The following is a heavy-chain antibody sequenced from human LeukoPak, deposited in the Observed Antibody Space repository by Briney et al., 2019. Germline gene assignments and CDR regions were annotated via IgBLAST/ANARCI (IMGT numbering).Heavy chain of an antibody. D-gene: IGHD1-26*01. V-gene: IGHV4-61*01. CDR2: IYYSGST. CDR1: GGSISSTNYY. CDR3: AREDGANWFDP. J-gene: IGHJ5*02. Sequence: SETLSLTCTVSGGSISSTNYYWGWIRQPPGKGLEWIGYIYYSGSTNYNPSLKSRVTISVDTSKNQFSLKLSSVTAADTAVYYCAREDGANWFDPWGQGTLVTVSS.